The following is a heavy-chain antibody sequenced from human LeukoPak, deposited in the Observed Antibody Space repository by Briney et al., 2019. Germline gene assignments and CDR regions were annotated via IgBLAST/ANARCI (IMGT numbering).Heavy chain of an antibody. D-gene: IGHD6-19*01. CDR2: FDPEDGET. CDR1: GYTLTELS. Sequence: ASVKVSCKVSGYTLTELSMHWVRQAPGKGLEWMGGFDPEDGETIYAQKFQGRVTMTEGTSTDTAYMELSSLRSEDTAVYYCATGPAGYFDYWGQGTLVTVSS. J-gene: IGHJ4*02. CDR3: ATGPAGYFDY. V-gene: IGHV1-24*01.